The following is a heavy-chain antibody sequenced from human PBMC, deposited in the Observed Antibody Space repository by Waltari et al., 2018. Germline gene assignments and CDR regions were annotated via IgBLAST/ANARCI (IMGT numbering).Heavy chain of an antibody. CDR2: IHPIGII. V-gene: IGHV4-34*01. Sequence: QVQLQQWGAGLLKPSETLSLTCGFYGWSFSDYYWNWIRQPPGKGLVWIGEIHPIGIINDDPSLKGRVTMSADTSKNQFSLKLSSVTAADTAVYYCARGSDHAKTGYWGQGILVTVSS. J-gene: IGHJ4*02. CDR3: ARGSDHAKTGY. D-gene: IGHD2-21*02. CDR1: GWSFSDYY.